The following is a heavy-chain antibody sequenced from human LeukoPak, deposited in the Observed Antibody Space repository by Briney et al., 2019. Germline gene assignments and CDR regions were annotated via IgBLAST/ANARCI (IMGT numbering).Heavy chain of an antibody. V-gene: IGHV1-46*01. D-gene: IGHD1-26*01. J-gene: IGHJ3*01. CDR1: GYTFTSYY. CDR2: INPSGGST. Sequence: GASVKVSCKASGYTFTSYYMHWVRQAPGQGLEWMGIINPSGGSTSYAQKFQGRVTMTRDMSTSTVYMELSSLRSEDTAVYYCARDLREHGVFDFWGQGTMVTVSS. CDR3: ARDLREHGVFDF.